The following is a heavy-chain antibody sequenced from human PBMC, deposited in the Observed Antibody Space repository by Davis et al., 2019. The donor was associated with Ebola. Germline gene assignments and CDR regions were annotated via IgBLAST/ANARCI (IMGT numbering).Heavy chain of an antibody. CDR3: ARDREQQLDY. J-gene: IGHJ4*02. V-gene: IGHV3-74*01. Sequence: GESLKISCAASGFTVSSNYMSWVRQAPGKGLVWVSRINSDGSITSYADSVKGRFTISRDNAKNSLYLQMNSLRDEDTAVYYCARDREQQLDYWGQGTPVTVSS. D-gene: IGHD6-13*01. CDR2: INSDGSIT. CDR1: GFTVSSNY.